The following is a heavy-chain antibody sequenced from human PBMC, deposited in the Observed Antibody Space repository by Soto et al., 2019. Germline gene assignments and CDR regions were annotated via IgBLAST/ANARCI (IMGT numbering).Heavy chain of an antibody. CDR3: ARDKDWAFDY. CDR1: GITFSNYA. J-gene: IGHJ4*02. V-gene: IGHV3-23*01. D-gene: IGHD3-9*01. Sequence: GGSLRLSCAASGITFSNYALSWVRQAPGKGLEWVSAISGSGTNTHYADSVKGRFTISRDNAKNSVFLLLNSLRAEDTAVYYCARDKDWAFDYWGQGTLVTVSS. CDR2: ISGSGTNT.